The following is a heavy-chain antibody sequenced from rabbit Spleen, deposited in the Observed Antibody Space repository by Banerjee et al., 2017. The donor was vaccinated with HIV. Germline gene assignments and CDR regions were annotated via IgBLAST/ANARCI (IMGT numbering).Heavy chain of an antibody. CDR1: RFDLSSYA. Sequence: QQQLEESGGGLVKPEGSLTLTCTASRFDLSSYAMCWVRQAPGKGLEWIACIDSGSSGFTYFANWAKGRFTISKPSSTTVTLQMTSLTAADTATYFCARGYGYTDYGYAYFNFWGPGTLVTVS. D-gene: IGHD6-1*01. CDR3: ARGYGYTDYGYAYFNF. J-gene: IGHJ4*01. V-gene: IGHV1S45*01. CDR2: IDSGSSGFT.